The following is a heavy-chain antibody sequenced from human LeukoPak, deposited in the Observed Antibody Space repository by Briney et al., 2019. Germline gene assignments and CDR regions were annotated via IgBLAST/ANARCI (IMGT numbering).Heavy chain of an antibody. D-gene: IGHD1-20*01. CDR2: ISYDGSNK. J-gene: IGHJ4*02. CDR1: GFTFSSYG. V-gene: IGHV3-30*18. Sequence: PGRSLRLSCAASGFTFSSYGMHCVRQAPGKGLEWVAVISYDGSNKYYADSVKGRFTISRDNSKNTLYLQMNSLRAEDTAVYYCAKDPILYNWNEFYFDYWGQGTLVTVSS. CDR3: AKDPILYNWNEFYFDY.